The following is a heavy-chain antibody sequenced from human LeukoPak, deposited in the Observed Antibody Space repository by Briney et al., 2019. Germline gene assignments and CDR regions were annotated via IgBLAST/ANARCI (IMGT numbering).Heavy chain of an antibody. CDR2: MNPNSGNT. Sequence: ASVKVSCKASGYTFTSYDINWVRQATGQGLEWMGWMNPNSGNTGYAQKFQGRVTMTRNTSISTAYMELSSLRSEDTAVYYCARPAPYYDFWSGYQFVAFDIWGQGTMVTVSS. CDR1: GYTFTSYD. J-gene: IGHJ3*02. CDR3: ARPAPYYDFWSGYQFVAFDI. V-gene: IGHV1-8*01. D-gene: IGHD3-3*01.